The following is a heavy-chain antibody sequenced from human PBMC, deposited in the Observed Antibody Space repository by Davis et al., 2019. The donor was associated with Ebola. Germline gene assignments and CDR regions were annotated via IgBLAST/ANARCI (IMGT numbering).Heavy chain of an antibody. V-gene: IGHV4-4*02. CDR2: IYHSGST. J-gene: IGHJ5*02. CDR3: ARSPIDTIIIVPGAPLGWFDP. Sequence: SETLSLTCAVSGGSISSSNWWSWVRQPPGKGLEWIGEIYHSGSTNYNPSLKSRVTISVDKSKNQFSLKLSSVTAADTAVYYCARSPIDTIIIVPGAPLGWFDPWGQGTLVTVSS. CDR1: GGSISSSNW. D-gene: IGHD2/OR15-2a*01.